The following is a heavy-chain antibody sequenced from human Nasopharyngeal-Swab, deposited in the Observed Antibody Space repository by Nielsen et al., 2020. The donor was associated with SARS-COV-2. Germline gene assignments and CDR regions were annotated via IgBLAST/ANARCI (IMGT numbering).Heavy chain of an antibody. V-gene: IGHV3-30-3*01. Sequence: GESLKISCVASGFTGSSYAMRWVRQAPGKGLEWVAVISYDGGIKNYADSVRGRFTISRDNSKNTLYLQMDSLRPEDTAVYYCARTDSGSYAAYFDYWGQGTQVTVSS. CDR3: ARTDSGSYAAYFDY. CDR1: GFTGSSYA. J-gene: IGHJ4*02. CDR2: ISYDGGIK. D-gene: IGHD1-26*01.